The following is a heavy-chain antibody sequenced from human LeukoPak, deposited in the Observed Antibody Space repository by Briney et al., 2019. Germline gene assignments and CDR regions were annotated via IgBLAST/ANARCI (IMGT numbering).Heavy chain of an antibody. J-gene: IGHJ4*02. CDR2: INPNSGGT. D-gene: IGHD6-13*01. CDR1: GYTFTGYY. V-gene: IGHV1-2*02. CDR3: ARGDGYSSSWLFDY. Sequence: ASVKVSCKASGYTFTGYYMHWVRQAPGQGLEWMGWINPNSGGTNYAQKFQGRVTMTRDTSISTAYMELSRLRSDDTAVYYCARGDGYSSSWLFDYWGQGTLVTVSS.